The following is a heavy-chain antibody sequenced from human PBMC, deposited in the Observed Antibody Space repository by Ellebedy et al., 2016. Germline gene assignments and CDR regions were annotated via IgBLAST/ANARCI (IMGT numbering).Heavy chain of an antibody. V-gene: IGHV3-33*01. D-gene: IGHD1/OR15-1a*01. CDR3: ARGEHFGSAFDL. CDR1: GFLLTAYG. J-gene: IGHJ3*01. Sequence: GESLKISXAASGFLLTAYGTHWVRQGPGKGLEWVANIWFDGDTAYYADSVKGRFTVSRDSFNNTLYLQIDSLRVDDTGVYYCARGEHFGSAFDLWGHGTALTVSS. CDR2: IWFDGDTA.